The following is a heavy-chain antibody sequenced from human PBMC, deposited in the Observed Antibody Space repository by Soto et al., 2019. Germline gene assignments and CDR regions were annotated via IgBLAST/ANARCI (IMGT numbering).Heavy chain of an antibody. D-gene: IGHD1-26*01. CDR2: IIPIFGTA. CDR3: AGDGRRLPVGPPDSFDT. J-gene: IGHJ3*02. Sequence: QVQLVQSGAEVKKPGSSVKVSCKASGGTFSSYAISWVRQAPGQGLEWMGGIIPIFGTANYAQKFQGRVTITGGESPIKAYVEWSSLRLGDPAVFYCAGDGRRLPVGPPDSFDTGGQGTMVTVSS. V-gene: IGHV1-69*01. CDR1: GGTFSSYA.